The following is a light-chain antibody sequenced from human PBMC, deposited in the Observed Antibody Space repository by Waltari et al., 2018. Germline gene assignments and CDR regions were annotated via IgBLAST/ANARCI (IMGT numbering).Light chain of an antibody. CDR1: SSDVGGYKY. CDR2: DVR. Sequence: QSALTQPASVSGSPGQSITISCPGTSSDVGGYKYVSWYQHHPGKAPKLMLYDVRKRPSGGSHRFAGSKSGNTASLTISGLQSEDEADYYCTSYTSSSSSAYVVFGGGTKLTVL. J-gene: IGLJ2*01. CDR3: TSYTSSSSSAYVV. V-gene: IGLV2-14*03.